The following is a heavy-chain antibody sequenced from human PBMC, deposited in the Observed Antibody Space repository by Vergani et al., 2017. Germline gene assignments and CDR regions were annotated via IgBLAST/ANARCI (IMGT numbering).Heavy chain of an antibody. CDR2: IYSTGST. Sequence: QVQLQESGPGLVKPSETLSLTCAVSGFSIDNGYYWSWIRQSPGKGLEWIGYIYSTGSTNYNPSLSSRVTMSVDTSKNQFSLKLRSVTAADTAVYFCARVMYRDEASTGYRLEGMDIWGQGTTVTISS. D-gene: IGHD3-9*01. J-gene: IGHJ6*02. V-gene: IGHV4-59*13. CDR1: GFSIDNGYY. CDR3: ARVMYRDEASTGYRLEGMDI.